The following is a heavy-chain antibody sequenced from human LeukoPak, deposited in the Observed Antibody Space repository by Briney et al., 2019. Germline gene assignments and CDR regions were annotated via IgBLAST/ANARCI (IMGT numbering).Heavy chain of an antibody. V-gene: IGHV4-39*01. CDR3: ARRGYCSSTSCYEYWFDP. Sequence: SETLSLTCTVSGGSISSSSYYWGWVRQPPGKGLEWIGIIYYSGSTYYNPSLKSRLTISVDTSKNQFSLKLSSVTATDTAVYYCARRGYCSSTSCYEYWFDPWGQGTLVTVSS. D-gene: IGHD2-2*01. CDR2: IYYSGST. CDR1: GGSISSSSYY. J-gene: IGHJ5*02.